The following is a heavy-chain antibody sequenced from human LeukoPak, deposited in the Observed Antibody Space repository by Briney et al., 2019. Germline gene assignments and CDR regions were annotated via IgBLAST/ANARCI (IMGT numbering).Heavy chain of an antibody. V-gene: IGHV1-18*01. J-gene: IGHJ6*03. CDR2: ISAYNGNT. Sequence: ASVKVSCKASGYTFTSYGISWVRQAPGQGLEWMGWISAYNGNTNYAQKLQGRVTMTTDTSTSTAYMELRSLRSDDTAVYYCARTMGGTDTVVVPEGGYYYYYMDVWGKGTTVTVSS. CDR1: GYTFTSYG. CDR3: ARTMGGTDTVVVPEGGYYYYYMDV. D-gene: IGHD2-2*01.